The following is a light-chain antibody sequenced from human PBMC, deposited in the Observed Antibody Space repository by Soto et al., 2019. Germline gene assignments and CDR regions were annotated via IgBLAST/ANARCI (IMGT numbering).Light chain of an antibody. CDR1: SSNIGSNY. V-gene: IGLV1-47*01. CDR3: AAWDDSLSGLV. J-gene: IGLJ2*01. CDR2: RNN. Sequence: QSVLTQPPSASGTPGQRVTISCSGSSSNIGSNYVYWYQQLPGTAPKLLIYRNNQRPSGVPDRFSGSNSGTSASLAISGLRSEDEADYYCAAWDDSLSGLVFGGGTKLTVL.